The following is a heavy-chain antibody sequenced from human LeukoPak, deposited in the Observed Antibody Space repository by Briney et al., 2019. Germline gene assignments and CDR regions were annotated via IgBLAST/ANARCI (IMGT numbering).Heavy chain of an antibody. Sequence: GGSLRLSYAASGLTFNNAWMSWVRQAPGKGLEWVGRIRSRSAGGTTDYDAPVKGRFTISRDDSKNTLYLQMNSLKTEDTAVYYCSTGGGTHDYWGQGTLVTVSS. D-gene: IGHD2-15*01. J-gene: IGHJ4*02. V-gene: IGHV3-15*01. CDR2: IRSRSAGGTT. CDR1: GLTFNNAW. CDR3: STGGGTHDY.